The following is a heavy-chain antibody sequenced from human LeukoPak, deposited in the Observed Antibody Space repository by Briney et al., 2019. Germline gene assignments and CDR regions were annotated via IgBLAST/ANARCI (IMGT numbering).Heavy chain of an antibody. CDR1: GYTLTKLS. J-gene: IGHJ6*03. CDR3: AREDELLYRHSVGYYYYYYYMDV. Sequence: ASVKVSCKVSGYTLTKLSMHWVRQAPGKGLEWMGGFDPEDGKTIYAQKFQGRVTMTEDTSTDTAYMELSSLRSEDTAVYYCAREDELLYRHSVGYYYYYYYMDVWGKGTTVTVSS. V-gene: IGHV1-24*01. D-gene: IGHD2-2*02. CDR2: FDPEDGKT.